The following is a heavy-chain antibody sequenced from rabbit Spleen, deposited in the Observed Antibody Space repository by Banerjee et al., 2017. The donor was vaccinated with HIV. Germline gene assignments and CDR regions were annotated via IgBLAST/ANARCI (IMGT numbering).Heavy chain of an antibody. CDR1: GLDFSSSYW. J-gene: IGHJ6*01. Sequence: EESGGDLVKPEGSLTLTCKASGLDFSSSYWPCWVRQAPGKGLEWIACIYITSGSAAYASWVNGRFTISKTSSTTVTLQMTSLTAADTATYFCATCTNNGCDLWGPGTLVTVS. CDR2: IYITSGSA. D-gene: IGHD1-1*01. V-gene: IGHV1S45*01. CDR3: ATCTNNGCDL.